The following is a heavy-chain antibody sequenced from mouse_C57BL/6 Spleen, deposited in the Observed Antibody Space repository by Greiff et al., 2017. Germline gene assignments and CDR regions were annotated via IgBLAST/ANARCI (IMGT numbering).Heavy chain of an antibody. Sequence: VQLQQSGPELVKPGASVKISCTASGYAFSSSWVNWVKQRPGKGLVWIGRIYPGDGDTTYNGQFKGKATLTEAHSSSTAYRQLSSLPSEDSAVYICAYYCGSSNWYFDVWGTGTTVTVSS. CDR1: GYAFSSSW. CDR3: AYYCGSSNWYFDV. D-gene: IGHD1-1*01. V-gene: IGHV1-82*01. J-gene: IGHJ1*03. CDR2: IYPGDGDT.